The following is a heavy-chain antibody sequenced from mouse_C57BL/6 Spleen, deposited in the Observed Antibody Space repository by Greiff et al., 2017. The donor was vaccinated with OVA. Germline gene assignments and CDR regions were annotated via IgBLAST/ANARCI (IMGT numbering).Heavy chain of an antibody. V-gene: IGHV1-4*01. CDR1: GYTFTSYT. CDR3: ARGSYDGYYDWFAY. J-gene: IGHJ3*01. D-gene: IGHD2-3*01. CDR2: INPSSGYT. Sequence: QVQLKQSGAELARPGASVKMSCKASGYTFTSYTMHWVKQRPGQGLEWIGYINPSSGYTKYNQKFKDKATLTADKSSSTAYMQLSSLTSEDSAVYYCARGSYDGYYDWFAYWGQGTLVTVSA.